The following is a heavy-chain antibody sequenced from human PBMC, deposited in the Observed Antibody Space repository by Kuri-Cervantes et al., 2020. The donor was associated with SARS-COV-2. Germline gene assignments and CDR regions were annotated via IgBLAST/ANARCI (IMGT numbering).Heavy chain of an antibody. CDR2: IKQDGSEK. J-gene: IGHJ4*02. CDR3: AKDLRGASQNIVKGY. D-gene: IGHD2/OR15-2a*01. CDR1: GFTFSSYW. Sequence: GESLKISCAASGFTFSSYWMSWVRQAPGKGLEWVANIKQDGSEKYYVDSVKGRFTISRDNAKNSLYLQMNSLRAEDTAVYYCAKDLRGASQNIVKGYWGQGTLVTVSS. V-gene: IGHV3-7*03.